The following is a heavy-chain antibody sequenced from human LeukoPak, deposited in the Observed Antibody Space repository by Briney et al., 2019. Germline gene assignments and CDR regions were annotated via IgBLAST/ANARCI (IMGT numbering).Heavy chain of an antibody. D-gene: IGHD1-26*01. CDR3: AREDGSQLDY. Sequence: PGGSLRLSCAASGFIFSGYEMSWVRQTPGKGLEWVSYISSSGSSTYYADSVKGRFTISRDNAKSSLCLQMDSLRAGDTAVYYCAREDGSQLDYWGRGTLVTVSS. V-gene: IGHV3-48*03. J-gene: IGHJ4*02. CDR1: GFIFSGYE. CDR2: ISSSGSST.